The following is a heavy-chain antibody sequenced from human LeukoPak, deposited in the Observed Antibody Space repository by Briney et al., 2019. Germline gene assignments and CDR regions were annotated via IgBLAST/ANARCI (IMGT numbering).Heavy chain of an antibody. CDR1: GYSISSGYY. D-gene: IGHD6-6*01. CDR2: INHSGST. CDR3: ARGIVIGYSSSSGYFDY. J-gene: IGHJ4*02. Sequence: PSETPSLTCTVSGYSISSGYYWGWIRQPPGKGLEWIGEINHSGSTNYNPSLKSRVTISVDTSKNQFSLKLSSVTAADTAVYYCARGIVIGYSSSSGYFDYWGQGTLVTVSS. V-gene: IGHV4-38-2*02.